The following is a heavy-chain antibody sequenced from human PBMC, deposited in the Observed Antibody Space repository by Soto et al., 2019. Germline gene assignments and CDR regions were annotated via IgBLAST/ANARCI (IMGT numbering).Heavy chain of an antibody. V-gene: IGHV4-34*01. J-gene: IGHJ3*02. CDR3: ARVSIVVVVAAPANDAFDI. D-gene: IGHD2-15*01. Sequence: SETLSLTCAVYGGSFSGYYWSWIRQPPGKGLEWIGEINHSGSTNYNPSLKSRVTISVDTSKNQFSLKLSSVTAADTAVYYCARVSIVVVVAAPANDAFDIWGQGTMVTVSS. CDR2: INHSGST. CDR1: GGSFSGYY.